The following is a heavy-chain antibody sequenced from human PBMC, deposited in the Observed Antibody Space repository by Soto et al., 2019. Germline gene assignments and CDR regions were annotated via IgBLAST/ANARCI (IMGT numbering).Heavy chain of an antibody. J-gene: IGHJ4*02. D-gene: IGHD3-16*02. V-gene: IGHV3-9*01. CDR2: ISWNSGTI. CDR1: KFTFKDYA. CDR3: AREYIVTPERRQLDS. Sequence: EVQLVESGGGSVQPGRSLRLSCVASKFTFKDYAMHWVRQAPGKGLEWVSGISWNSGTIAYADSVQGRFTISRDNAKNSLYLQMDSLSAEDTALYYCAREYIVTPERRQLDSWGQGTLVSVSS.